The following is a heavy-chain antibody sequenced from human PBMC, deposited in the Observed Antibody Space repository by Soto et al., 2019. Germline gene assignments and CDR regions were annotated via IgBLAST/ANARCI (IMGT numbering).Heavy chain of an antibody. V-gene: IGHV5-51*01. J-gene: IGHJ4*02. CDR2: IYPGDSDT. CDR3: SRPDLTGTTRH. CDR1: GYSFTSYW. Sequence: GESLKISCKGSGYSFTSYWISWVRQIPGKGLEWVGIIYPGDSDTRYSPSLQGQVTISADKSVSTAYLQWSSLKASDTAMYYCSRPDLTGTTRHWGQGTLVTVSS. D-gene: IGHD1-7*01.